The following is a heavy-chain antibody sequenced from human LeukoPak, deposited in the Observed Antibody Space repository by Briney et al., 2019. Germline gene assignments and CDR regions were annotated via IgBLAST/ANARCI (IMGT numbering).Heavy chain of an antibody. CDR3: AKDLDRRSSFFDY. D-gene: IGHD6-13*01. J-gene: IGHJ4*02. CDR1: GFTFDDYA. CDR2: ISWNSGSI. V-gene: IGHV3-9*01. Sequence: GRSLRLSCAASGFTFDDYAMHWVRQAPGKGLEWVSGISWNSGSIGYADSVKGRFTISRDNAKNSLYLQMNSLRAEDTALYYCAKDLDRRSSFFDYWGQGTLVTVSS.